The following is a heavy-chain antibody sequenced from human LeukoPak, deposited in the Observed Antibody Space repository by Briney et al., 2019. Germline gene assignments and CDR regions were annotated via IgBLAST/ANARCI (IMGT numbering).Heavy chain of an antibody. D-gene: IGHD3-22*01. CDR3: TTDRAMIGFDY. J-gene: IGHJ4*02. V-gene: IGHV3-15*01. CDR2: IKSKTDGGTT. CDR1: GFTFSNAW. Sequence: PGGSLRLSCAASGFTFSNAWMSWVRQAPGKGLEWVGRIKSKTDGGTTDYAAPVKGRFTISRDDSKNTLYLQMNSLRTEDTAVYYCTTDRAMIGFDYWGQGTLVTVSS.